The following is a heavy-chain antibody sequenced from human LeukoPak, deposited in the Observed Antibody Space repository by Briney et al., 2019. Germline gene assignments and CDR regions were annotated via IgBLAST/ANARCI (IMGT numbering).Heavy chain of an antibody. CDR1: GFTFSSYS. CDR2: ISSSSSYI. J-gene: IGHJ4*02. Sequence: GGSLGLSCAASGFTFSSYSMNWVRQAPGKGLEWVSSISSSSSYIYYADSVKGRFTISRDNAKNSLYLQMNSLRAEDTAVYYCARGYSGYDQYFDYWGQGTLVTVSS. V-gene: IGHV3-21*01. CDR3: ARGYSGYDQYFDY. D-gene: IGHD5-12*01.